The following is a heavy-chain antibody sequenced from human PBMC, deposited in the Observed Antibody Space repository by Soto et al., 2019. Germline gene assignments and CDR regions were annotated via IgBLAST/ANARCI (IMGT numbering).Heavy chain of an antibody. CDR3: AHRLVEVAVAAPYYFDY. V-gene: IGHV2-5*02. CDR1: GFSLSTSGVG. D-gene: IGHD6-19*01. CDR2: IYWDDDK. Sequence: QITLKESGPTLVKPTQTLTLTCTFSGFSLSTSGVGVGWIRQPPGKALEWLALIYWDDDKRYSPSLKSRLTITKDTSKHQVVLTMTNMDPVDTATYYCAHRLVEVAVAAPYYFDYWGQGTLVTVSS. J-gene: IGHJ4*02.